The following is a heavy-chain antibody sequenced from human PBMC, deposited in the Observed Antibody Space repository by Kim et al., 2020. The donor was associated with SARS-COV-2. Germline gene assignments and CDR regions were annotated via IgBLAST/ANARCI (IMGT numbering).Heavy chain of an antibody. CDR3: ARAPPPGYYGSGSYYKPSGWFDP. V-gene: IGHV4-34*01. D-gene: IGHD3-10*01. CDR1: GGSFSGYY. J-gene: IGHJ5*02. CDR2: INHSGST. Sequence: SETLSLTCAVYGGSFSGYYWSWIRQPPGKGLEWIGEINHSGSTNYNPSLKSRVTISVDTSKNQFSLKLSSVTAADTAVYYCARAPPPGYYGSGSYYKPSGWFDPWGQGTLVTVSS.